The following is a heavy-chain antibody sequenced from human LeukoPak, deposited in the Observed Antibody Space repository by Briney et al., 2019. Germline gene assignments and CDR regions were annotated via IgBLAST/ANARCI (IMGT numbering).Heavy chain of an antibody. J-gene: IGHJ4*02. D-gene: IGHD6-19*01. Sequence: PGGSLRLSCAASGFTFSRYAMTWVRQAPGKGLEWVSGISGSGGNTYYADSVTGRFTISRDNSKNTLYLQMNSLRAEDTALYYCAKDHDYSSRPYYFDYWGQETLVTVSS. V-gene: IGHV3-23*01. CDR1: GFTFSRYA. CDR3: AKDHDYSSRPYYFDY. CDR2: ISGSGGNT.